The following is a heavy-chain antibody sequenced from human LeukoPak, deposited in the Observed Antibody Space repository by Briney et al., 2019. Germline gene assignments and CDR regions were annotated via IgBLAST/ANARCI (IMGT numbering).Heavy chain of an antibody. J-gene: IGHJ5*01. CDR1: GFTFGSYA. D-gene: IGHD3-10*01. CDR2: ITGVDSTP. Sequence: GGSLRLSCATSGFTFGSYAMTWVRQAPGKGLEWVSGITGVDSTPYYADSVKGRFTISRDNSKNTLYLQMNSLRGEDTAAYYCAKDAVRGSGRINWSDSWGQGTLVTVSS. V-gene: IGHV3-23*01. CDR3: AKDAVRGSGRINWSDS.